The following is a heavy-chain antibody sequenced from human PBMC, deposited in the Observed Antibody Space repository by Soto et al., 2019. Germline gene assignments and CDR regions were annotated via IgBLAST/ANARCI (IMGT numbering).Heavy chain of an antibody. CDR2: ISYDGSNK. V-gene: IGHV3-30*18. Sequence: LRLSCAASGFTFSSYGMHWVRQAPGKGLEWVAVISYDGSNKYYADSVKGRFTISRDNSKNTLYLQMNSLRAEDTAVYYCAKGQYREGLLWFGELLHYFDYWGQGTLVTVSS. CDR1: GFTFSSYG. D-gene: IGHD3-10*01. CDR3: AKGQYREGLLWFGELLHYFDY. J-gene: IGHJ4*02.